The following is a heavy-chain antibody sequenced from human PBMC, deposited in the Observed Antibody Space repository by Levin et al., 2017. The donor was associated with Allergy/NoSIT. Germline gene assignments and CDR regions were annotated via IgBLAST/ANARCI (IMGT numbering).Heavy chain of an antibody. J-gene: IGHJ4*02. CDR3: AKGKGKITVSGTDY. CDR1: GFTFSSYV. V-gene: IGHV3-23*01. Sequence: PGGSLRLSCAASGFTFSSYVMNWFRQAPGKGLEWVSGISGSGVSTYYADSVKGRFTISRDNSRNTLYLQMNRLRAEDTAVYHCAKGKGKITVSGTDYWGQGTLVTVAS. D-gene: IGHD4-11*01. CDR2: ISGSGVST.